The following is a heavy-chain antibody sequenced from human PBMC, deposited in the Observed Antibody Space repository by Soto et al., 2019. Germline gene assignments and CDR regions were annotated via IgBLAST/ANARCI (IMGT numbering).Heavy chain of an antibody. CDR1: GGSISGSWYY. J-gene: IGHJ4*02. CDR2: IYYSGST. D-gene: IGHD1-26*01. CDR3: ASHSRGSYRNPIDY. Sequence: PSETLSLTCTVSGGSISGSWYYWVWIRQPPGKGLEWFGSIYYSGSTYYNPSLESRVTISVDTSKNQFSLRLSSVTATDTAVYYCASHSRGSYRNPIDYWGQGTLVTVSS. V-gene: IGHV4-39*01.